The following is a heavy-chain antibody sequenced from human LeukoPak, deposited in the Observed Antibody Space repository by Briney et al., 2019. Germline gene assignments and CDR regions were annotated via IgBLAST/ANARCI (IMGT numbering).Heavy chain of an antibody. D-gene: IGHD6-13*01. V-gene: IGHV3-9*01. CDR2: ISWNSGSI. CDR1: GFTFDDYA. Sequence: GGSLRLSCAASGFTFDDYAMHWVWQAPGKGLEWVSGISWNSGSIGYADSVKGRFTISRDNAKNSLYLQMNSLRAEDTALYYCAKSIAAAAPFDYWGQGTLVTVSS. J-gene: IGHJ4*02. CDR3: AKSIAAAAPFDY.